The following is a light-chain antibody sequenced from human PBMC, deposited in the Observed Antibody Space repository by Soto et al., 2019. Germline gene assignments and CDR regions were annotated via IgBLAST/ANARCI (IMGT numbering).Light chain of an antibody. CDR3: QQYHTWPPSTT. V-gene: IGKV3D-15*01. CDR2: HSS. CDR1: QSVSSH. J-gene: IGKJ5*01. Sequence: EIIMTQSPATLSVSPGERATLSCRATQSVSSHLAWYQQKNGQAPRLLIYHSSSRATGIPARFSGGGSGTEFSLTISSLQSEDFAVYSCQQYHTWPPSTTFGQGTRLEIK.